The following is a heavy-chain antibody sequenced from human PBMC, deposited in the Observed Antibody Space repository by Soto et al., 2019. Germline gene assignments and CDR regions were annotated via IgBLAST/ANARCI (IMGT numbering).Heavy chain of an antibody. J-gene: IGHJ6*02. D-gene: IGHD6-13*01. CDR3: ARVAAAGRYYYYGMDV. Sequence: ETLSLTCTVSGGSISSSSYYWGWIRQPPGKGLEWIGSIYYSGSTYYNPSLKSRVTISVDTSKNQFSLKLSSVTAADTAVYYCARVAAAGRYYYYGMDVWGQGTTVTVSS. CDR2: IYYSGST. V-gene: IGHV4-39*01. CDR1: GGSISSSSYY.